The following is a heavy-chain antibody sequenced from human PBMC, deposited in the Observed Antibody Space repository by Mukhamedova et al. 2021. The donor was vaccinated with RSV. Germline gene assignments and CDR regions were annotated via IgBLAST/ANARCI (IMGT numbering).Heavy chain of an antibody. CDR3: TTLRFLEWFDY. Sequence: GKGLEWVGRIKSKTDGGTADYAAPVKGRFTISRDDSKNTLYLQMNSLKTEDSAVYYCTTLRFLEWFDYWGQGTLV. CDR2: IKSKTDGGTA. V-gene: IGHV3-15*01. D-gene: IGHD3-3*01. J-gene: IGHJ4*02.